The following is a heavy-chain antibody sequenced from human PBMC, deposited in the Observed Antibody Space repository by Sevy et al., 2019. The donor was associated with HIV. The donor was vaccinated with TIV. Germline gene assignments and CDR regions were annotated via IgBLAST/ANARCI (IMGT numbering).Heavy chain of an antibody. CDR3: AGQSLGWYNWFDP. V-gene: IGHV1-2*06. CDR1: GYNFY. J-gene: IGHJ5*02. CDR2: VTPNSGAT. D-gene: IGHD6-19*01. Sequence: ASVEVSCQASGYNFYIHWVRQAPGQGLEWMGRVTPNSGATSYAQKFQDRVAMTMDTSINTAYMEFSGLKSDDTAIYYCAGQSLGWYNWFDPWGQGTLVTVSS.